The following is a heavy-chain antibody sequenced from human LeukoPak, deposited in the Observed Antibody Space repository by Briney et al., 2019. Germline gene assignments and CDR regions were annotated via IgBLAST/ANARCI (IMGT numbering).Heavy chain of an antibody. CDR3: ARVGSGSYYNTTYYYYYYMDV. V-gene: IGHV4-61*02. J-gene: IGHJ6*03. D-gene: IGHD3-10*01. CDR1: GGYISSGSYY. Sequence: SQTLSLTCTVSGGYISSGSYYWSWIRQPAGKGLELIGRIYTSGSTNYNPSLKSRVTISVDTSKNQFSLKLSSVTAADTAVYYCARVGSGSYYNTTYYYYYYMDVWGKGTTVTISS. CDR2: IYTSGST.